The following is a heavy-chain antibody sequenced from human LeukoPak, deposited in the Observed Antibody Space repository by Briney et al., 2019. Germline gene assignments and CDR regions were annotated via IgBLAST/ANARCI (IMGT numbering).Heavy chain of an antibody. V-gene: IGHV4-39*01. CDR2: IYYSGST. J-gene: IGHJ4*02. Sequence: SETLSLTCTVSGGSISSSSYYWGWIRQPPGKGLVWIGRIYYSGSTYYNPSLKSRVTISVDTSKNQFSLKLSSVTAADTAVYYCARQNDYGDSLYYFDYWGQGTLVTVSS. CDR1: GGSISSSSYY. CDR3: ARQNDYGDSLYYFDY. D-gene: IGHD4-17*01.